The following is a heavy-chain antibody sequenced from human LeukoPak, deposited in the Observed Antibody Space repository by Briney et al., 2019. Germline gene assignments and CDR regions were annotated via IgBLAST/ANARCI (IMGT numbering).Heavy chain of an antibody. V-gene: IGHV4-30-2*01. Sequence: PSETLSLTRSVSGGSIHGSGWHWSWLRQPPGKGLEWIGYIYHSGGTYISPPLTSRVSISVDRYKNQFFLYLNYATDADTAVYYCARGPIGGVVLGTALGYFDPWGQGTLVTVSS. CDR1: GGSIHGSGWH. CDR3: ARGPIGGVVLGTALGYFDP. J-gene: IGHJ5*02. CDR2: IYHSGGT. D-gene: IGHD2-15*01.